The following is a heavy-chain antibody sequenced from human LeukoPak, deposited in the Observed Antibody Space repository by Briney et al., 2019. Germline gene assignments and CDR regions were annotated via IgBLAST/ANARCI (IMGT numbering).Heavy chain of an antibody. Sequence: SETLSLTCTVSGGSINSSRYYWGWIRQPPGKGLEWIGEINHSGSTNYNPSLKSRVTISVDTSKNQFSLKLSSVTAADTAVYYCARGGVLLWFRELFDYWGQGTLVTVSS. CDR1: GGSINSSRYY. D-gene: IGHD3-10*01. CDR3: ARGGVLLWFRELFDY. V-gene: IGHV4-39*07. J-gene: IGHJ4*02. CDR2: INHSGST.